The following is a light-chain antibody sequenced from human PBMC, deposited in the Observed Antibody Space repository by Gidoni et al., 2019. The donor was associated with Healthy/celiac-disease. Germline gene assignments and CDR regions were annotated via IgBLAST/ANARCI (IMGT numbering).Light chain of an antibody. J-gene: IGKJ4*01. CDR1: QSVLYSSNNKNY. Sequence: DIVMTQSPDSLAVSLGGRATINCKSSQSVLYSSNNKNYLAWYQQKPGQPPKLLIYWASTRESGVPDRFSGSGSGTDFTRTISSLHAEDVAVYYCQQYYSTPPLFGEGTKVEIK. CDR2: WAS. V-gene: IGKV4-1*01. CDR3: QQYYSTPPL.